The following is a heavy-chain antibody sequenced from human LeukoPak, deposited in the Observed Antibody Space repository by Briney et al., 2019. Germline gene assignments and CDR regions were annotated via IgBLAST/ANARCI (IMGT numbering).Heavy chain of an antibody. D-gene: IGHD1-26*01. J-gene: IGHJ6*02. CDR2: IYSGGST. V-gene: IGHV3-53*05. Sequence: GGSLRLSCAASGFTVSSNYMSWVRQAPGKGLEWVSVIYSGGSTYYADSVKGRFTISRDNSMNTLYLQMNSLRSEDTAVYYCARRNSGSYYYYGMDVWGQGTTVTVSS. CDR1: GFTVSSNY. CDR3: ARRNSGSYYYYGMDV.